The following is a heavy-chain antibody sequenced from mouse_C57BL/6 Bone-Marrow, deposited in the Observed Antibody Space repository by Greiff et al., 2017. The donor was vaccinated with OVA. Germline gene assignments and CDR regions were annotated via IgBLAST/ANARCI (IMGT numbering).Heavy chain of an antibody. Sequence: EVKLVESGGDLVKPGGSLKLSCAASGFTFSSYGMSWVRQTPDKRLEWVATISIGGSYTYYPDSVKGRFTISRDNAKNTLYLQMSSLKSEDTAMYYCARHTDGYAWYFDVWGTGTTVTVSS. CDR3: ARHTDGYAWYFDV. D-gene: IGHD2-2*01. V-gene: IGHV5-6*01. CDR2: ISIGGSYT. CDR1: GFTFSSYG. J-gene: IGHJ1*03.